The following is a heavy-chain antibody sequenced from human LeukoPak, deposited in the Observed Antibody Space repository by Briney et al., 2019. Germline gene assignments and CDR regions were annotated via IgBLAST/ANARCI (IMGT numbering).Heavy chain of an antibody. CDR3: AKGGYTSSFDY. Sequence: PGGSLRLSCAASGFTFSSSSMTWVRQAPGKGLHWVATIRASAGTTYYADSVTGRFTISRDNSKNTVSLQMNSLSADDTAVYYCAKGGYTSSFDYWGQGTLVTVSS. V-gene: IGHV3-23*01. CDR1: GFTFSSSS. D-gene: IGHD6-19*01. CDR2: IRASAGTT. J-gene: IGHJ4*02.